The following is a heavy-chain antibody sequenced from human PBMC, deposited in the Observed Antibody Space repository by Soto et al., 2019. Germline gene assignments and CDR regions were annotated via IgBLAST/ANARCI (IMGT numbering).Heavy chain of an antibody. CDR1: GGSISTYY. J-gene: IGHJ4*02. D-gene: IGHD5-12*01. V-gene: IGHV4-59*08. Sequence: SETLSLTCTVSGGSISTYYWTWIRQPPGQGLEWIGYIYYNGSTNYNPSLKSRVTISVDTSKNHFSLKLSSVTAADTAVYYCARWLGYGPHFDYWGQGTLVTVSS. CDR3: ARWLGYGPHFDY. CDR2: IYYNGST.